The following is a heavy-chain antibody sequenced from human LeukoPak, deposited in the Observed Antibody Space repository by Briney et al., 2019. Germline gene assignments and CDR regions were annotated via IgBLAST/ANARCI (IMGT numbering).Heavy chain of an antibody. CDR2: INPSGGST. CDR1: GYTFTSYY. J-gene: IGHJ3*02. D-gene: IGHD1-26*01. V-gene: IGHV1-46*01. CDR3: ARVSKVVGATVDAFDI. Sequence: ASVKVSCKASGYTFTSYYMHWVRQAPGQGLEWMGIINPSGGSTSYAQKFQGRVTMTRDMSTSTVYMELSSLRSEDTAVYYCARVSKVVGATVDAFDIWGQGTMVTVSS.